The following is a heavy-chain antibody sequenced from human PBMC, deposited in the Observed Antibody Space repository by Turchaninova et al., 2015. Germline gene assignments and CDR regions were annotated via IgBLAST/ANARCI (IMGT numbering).Heavy chain of an antibody. V-gene: IGHV3-11*05. J-gene: IGHJ4*02. CDR2: ISTSSSFT. CDR3: VKWSDFCSRITCFSRFDY. D-gene: IGHD2-21*02. Sequence: GESGGGLVKPGGSLRLSCAASGFRFSDYYMSWIRQAPGKGLEWISYISTSSSFTNYADSVKGRFTMSRDNAKNSLHLQMNTLRAEDTAVYYCVKWSDFCSRITCFSRFDYWGQGTPVTVSS. CDR1: GFRFSDYY.